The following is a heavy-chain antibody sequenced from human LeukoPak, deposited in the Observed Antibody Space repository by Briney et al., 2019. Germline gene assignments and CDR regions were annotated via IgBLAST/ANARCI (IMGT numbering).Heavy chain of an antibody. V-gene: IGHV3-53*01. J-gene: IGHJ4*02. D-gene: IGHD4/OR15-4a*01. CDR3: ARRAGAYSHPYDY. Sequence: GGSLRLSCAASGFTVSSNYMSWVRQAPGKGLEWVSVIYSGGSTYYADSVKGRFTIPRDNSKNTLYLQMNSLRAEDTAVYYCARRAGAYSHPYDYWGQGTLVTVSS. CDR2: IYSGGST. CDR1: GFTVSSNY.